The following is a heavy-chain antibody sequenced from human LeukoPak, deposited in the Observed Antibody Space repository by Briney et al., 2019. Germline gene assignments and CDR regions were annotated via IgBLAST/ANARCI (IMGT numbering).Heavy chain of an antibody. CDR3: ARDRYSSPAGFDL. D-gene: IGHD6-13*01. J-gene: IGHJ5*02. Sequence: SQTLSLTCTVSGGSISSGSYYWSWIRQPAGRGLEWIVRIYTSGSTNYNPSLKSRVTISVDTSKNQFSLKLSSVTAADTAVYYCARDRYSSPAGFDLWGQGTLVTVSS. V-gene: IGHV4-61*02. CDR1: GGSISSGSYY. CDR2: IYTSGST.